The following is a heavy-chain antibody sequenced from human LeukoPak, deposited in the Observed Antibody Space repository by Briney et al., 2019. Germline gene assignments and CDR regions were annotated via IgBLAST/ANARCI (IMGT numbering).Heavy chain of an antibody. D-gene: IGHD2-8*01. V-gene: IGHV3-30-3*01. CDR3: ARDIPDCTNGVCYKNGMDV. CDR2: VSYDGTKK. Sequence: PGRSLRLSCAASGFAFSSHAMHWVRQAPGKGLEWVAFVSYDGTKKYYADSVKGRVTISRDNSKNTLYLQMNSLRAEDTAVYYCARDIPDCTNGVCYKNGMDVWGQGTTVTVSS. J-gene: IGHJ6*02. CDR1: GFAFSSHA.